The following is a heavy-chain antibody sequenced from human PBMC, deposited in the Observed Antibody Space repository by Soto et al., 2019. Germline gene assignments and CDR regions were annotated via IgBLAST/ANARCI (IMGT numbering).Heavy chain of an antibody. CDR1: GGSISSYY. V-gene: IGHV4-59*01. CDR2: IYYSGST. Sequence: PSETLSLTCTVSGGSISSYYWSWIRQPPGKGLEWIGYIYYSGSTNYNPSLKSRVTISVDTSKNQFSLKLSSVTAADTAVYYCARGPLRVRGVLSAPRWWFDPWGQGTLVTVS. CDR3: ARGPLRVRGVLSAPRWWFDP. J-gene: IGHJ5*02. D-gene: IGHD3-10*01.